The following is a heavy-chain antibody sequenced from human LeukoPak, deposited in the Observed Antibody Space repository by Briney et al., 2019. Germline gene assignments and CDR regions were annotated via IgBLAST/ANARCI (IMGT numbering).Heavy chain of an antibody. D-gene: IGHD3-3*01. V-gene: IGHV1-18*01. CDR1: GYTFTSYG. CDR3: ARVLNYDFWSGYYTGTLDY. CDR2: ISAYNGNT. J-gene: IGHJ4*02. Sequence: ASVKVSCEASGYTFTSYGISWVRQAPGQGLEWMGWISAYNGNTNYAQKLQGRVTMTTDTSTSTAYMELRSLRSDDTAVYHCARVLNYDFWSGYYTGTLDYWGQGTLVTVSS.